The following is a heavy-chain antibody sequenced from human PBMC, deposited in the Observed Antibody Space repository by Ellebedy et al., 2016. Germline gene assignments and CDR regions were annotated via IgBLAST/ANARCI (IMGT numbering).Heavy chain of an antibody. J-gene: IGHJ4*02. Sequence: GGSLRLSCAVSGFSSSPMHWVRQAPGKGLEWVGLISFDGGNKYYADFVKGRFTISRDKSKNTLYLQMNSLRVEDTAVYYCARGVSSGWSRAIQYWGQGTLVTVSS. V-gene: IGHV3-30*04. CDR2: ISFDGGNK. CDR1: GFSSSP. D-gene: IGHD6-19*01. CDR3: ARGVSSGWSRAIQY.